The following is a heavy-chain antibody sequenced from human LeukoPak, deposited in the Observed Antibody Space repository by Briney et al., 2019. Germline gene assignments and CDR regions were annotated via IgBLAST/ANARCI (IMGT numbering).Heavy chain of an antibody. J-gene: IGHJ4*02. CDR3: AGGKRWLQLDY. CDR1: GFTFSSYA. Sequence: AGGSLRVSCAASGFTFSSYAMHGVRQAPGKGLEWVAVISYDGSNKYYADSVKGRFTISRDNSKNTLYLQMNSLRAEDTAVYYCAGGKRWLQLDYWGQGTLVTVSS. D-gene: IGHD5-24*01. V-gene: IGHV3-30-3*01. CDR2: ISYDGSNK.